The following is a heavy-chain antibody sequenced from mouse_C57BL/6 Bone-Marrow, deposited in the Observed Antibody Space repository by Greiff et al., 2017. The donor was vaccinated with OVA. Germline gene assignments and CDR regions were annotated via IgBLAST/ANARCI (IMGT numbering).Heavy chain of an antibody. J-gene: IGHJ3*01. D-gene: IGHD2-5*01. CDR2: ISGGGGNT. V-gene: IGHV5-9*01. CDR1: GFTFSSYT. CDR3: ARPAYYSNYVGFAY. Sequence: EVHLVESGGGLVKPGGSLKLSCAASGFTFSSYTMSWVRQTPEKRLEWVATISGGGGNTYYPDSVKGRFPISRDNAKNTLYLQMSSLRSEDTALYYCARPAYYSNYVGFAYWGQGTLVTVSA.